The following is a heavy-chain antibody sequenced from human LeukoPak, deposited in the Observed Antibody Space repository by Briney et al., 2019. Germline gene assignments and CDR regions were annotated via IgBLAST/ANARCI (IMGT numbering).Heavy chain of an antibody. J-gene: IGHJ4*02. CDR1: GFTVSSNY. D-gene: IGHD6-19*01. CDR2: IYSGGST. V-gene: IGHV3-66*04. CDR3: ARQRQQWLRGYYFDY. Sequence: GGSLRLSCAASGFTVSSNYMSWVRQAPGKGLEWVSVIYSGGSTYYADSVKGRFTISRDNSKNTLYLQMNSLRAEDTAVYYCARQRQQWLRGYYFDYWGQGTLVTVSS.